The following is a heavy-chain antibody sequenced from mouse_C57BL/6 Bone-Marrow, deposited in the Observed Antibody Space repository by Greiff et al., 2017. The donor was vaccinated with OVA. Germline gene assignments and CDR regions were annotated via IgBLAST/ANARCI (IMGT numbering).Heavy chain of an antibody. CDR2: IYPRSGNT. CDR1: GYTFTSYG. V-gene: IGHV1-81*01. J-gene: IGHJ3*01. Sequence: QVQLKQSGAELARPGASVKLSCKASGYTFTSYGISWVKQSTGQGLEWIGEIYPRSGNTYYNEKFKGKATLTADKSSSTAYMELRSLTSEDSAVYFCAREGIYYDYDGFAYWGQGTLVTVSA. CDR3: AREGIYYDYDGFAY. D-gene: IGHD2-4*01.